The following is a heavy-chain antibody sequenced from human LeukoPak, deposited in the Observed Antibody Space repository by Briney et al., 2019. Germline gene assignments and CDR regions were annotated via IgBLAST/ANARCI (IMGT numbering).Heavy chain of an antibody. CDR1: GFTFGDYG. CDR2: INWNGGST. CDR3: AAQGYCSDGSCS. D-gene: IGHD2-15*01. V-gene: IGHV3-20*03. Sequence: GGTLRLSYAASGFTFGDYGMSWVRHAPGKGLEWVSGINWNGGSTGYADSVKGRFTISRDNAKYSLYLQMNSLRAEDTAFYYCAAQGYCSDGSCSWGQGTLVTVSS. J-gene: IGHJ5*02.